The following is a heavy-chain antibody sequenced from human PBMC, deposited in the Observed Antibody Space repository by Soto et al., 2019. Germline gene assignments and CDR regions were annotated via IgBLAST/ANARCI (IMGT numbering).Heavy chain of an antibody. CDR3: ATNYDILTGYYNFDY. CDR1: GGTFSSYT. V-gene: IGHV1-69*02. J-gene: IGHJ4*02. CDR2: IIPILGIA. D-gene: IGHD3-9*01. Sequence: QVQLVQSGAEVKKPGSSVKVSCKASGGTFSSYTISWVRQAPGQGLEWMGRIIPILGIANYAQKFQGRVTITADKSTSTAYMELSSLRSEYTAVYYCATNYDILTGYYNFDYWGQGTLVTVSS.